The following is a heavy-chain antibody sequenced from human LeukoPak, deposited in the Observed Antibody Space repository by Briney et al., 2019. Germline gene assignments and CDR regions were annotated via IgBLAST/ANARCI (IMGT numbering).Heavy chain of an antibody. J-gene: IGHJ6*02. CDR1: GASISSYY. D-gene: IGHD3-10*01. Sequence: SETLSLTCTVSGASISSYYWSWIRQPPGKGLEWVGYIHHSGGANYTPPLKGRVTISVDTSKNQFSLKLSSVTAADTAVYYCARAGAPYGSGNYYNSDIWGQGTTVTVSS. V-gene: IGHV4-59*01. CDR2: IHHSGGA. CDR3: ARAGAPYGSGNYYNSDI.